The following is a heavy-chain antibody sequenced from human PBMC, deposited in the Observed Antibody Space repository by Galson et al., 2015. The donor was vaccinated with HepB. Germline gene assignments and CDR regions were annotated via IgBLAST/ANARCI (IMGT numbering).Heavy chain of an antibody. V-gene: IGHV3-30*18. J-gene: IGHJ6*03. CDR3: AKDPYSSSWYYYYYMDV. D-gene: IGHD6-13*01. CDR1: GFTFSSYG. Sequence: SLRLSCAASGFTFSSYGMHWVRQAPGKGLEWVAVISYDGSNKYYADSVKGRFTISRDNSKNTLYLQMNSLRAEDTAVYYCAKDPYSSSWYYYYYMDVWGKGTTVTVSS. CDR2: ISYDGSNK.